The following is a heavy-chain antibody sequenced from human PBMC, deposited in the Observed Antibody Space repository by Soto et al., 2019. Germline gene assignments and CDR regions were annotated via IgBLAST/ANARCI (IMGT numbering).Heavy chain of an antibody. CDR1: GGTFNNYV. J-gene: IGHJ6*02. V-gene: IGHV1-69*01. CDR3: QADYKFGQLSIV. D-gene: IGHD3-10*01. CDR2: IIPPFDTP. Sequence: QVLLVQSGDELKKPGSSVKVSCKVSGGTFNNYVFTWVRQAPGQGLEWMGGIIPPFDTPYSVQKFVGRVTMTADESSGTVYMELSSLKSEDTAVYFCQADYKFGQLSIVWGPGTTVTVSS.